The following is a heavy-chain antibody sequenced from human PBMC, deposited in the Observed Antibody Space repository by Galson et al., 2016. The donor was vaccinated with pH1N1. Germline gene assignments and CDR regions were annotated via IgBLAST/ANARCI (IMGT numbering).Heavy chain of an antibody. CDR3: ARDNLRGSGSPDASDV. V-gene: IGHV1-69*06. CDR1: GGSFSSFA. CDR2: IIPISGTT. Sequence: VSCKASGGSFSSFAISWVRQAPGQGLEWMGGIIPISGTTNYAQKLQGRVTITADKFTSTAYMELTSLKSEDTAVYYCARDNLRGSGSPDASDVWGQGTMVTVSS. D-gene: IGHD3-10*02. J-gene: IGHJ3*01.